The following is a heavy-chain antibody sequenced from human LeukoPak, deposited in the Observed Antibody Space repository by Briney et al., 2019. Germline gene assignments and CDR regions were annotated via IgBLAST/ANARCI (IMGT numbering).Heavy chain of an antibody. V-gene: IGHV3-23*01. Sequence: GGSLRLSCAASGFTLSNYWMHWVRQAPGKGLEWVSAISGSGGSTYYADSVKGRFTISRDNSKNTLYLQMNSLRAEDTAVYYCAKRLIGLGEFDYWGQGTLVTVSS. CDR1: GFTLSNYW. D-gene: IGHD2-21*02. CDR3: AKRLIGLGEFDY. J-gene: IGHJ4*02. CDR2: ISGSGGST.